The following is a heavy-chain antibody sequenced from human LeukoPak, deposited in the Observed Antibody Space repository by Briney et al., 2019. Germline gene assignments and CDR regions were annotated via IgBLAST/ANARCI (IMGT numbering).Heavy chain of an antibody. J-gene: IGHJ4*02. CDR2: IYSDGGSA. D-gene: IGHD3-10*01. Sequence: PSETLSLTCSVSGGSINGYYWSWIRQPPGKTLEYIGYIYSDGGSANYNPSLKSRVTMSVDTSKNQFSLKMSSVTAADAALYYCARHYNSGTHPIDYWGRGTLVTVSS. V-gene: IGHV4-59*01. CDR1: GGSINGYY. CDR3: ARHYNSGTHPIDY.